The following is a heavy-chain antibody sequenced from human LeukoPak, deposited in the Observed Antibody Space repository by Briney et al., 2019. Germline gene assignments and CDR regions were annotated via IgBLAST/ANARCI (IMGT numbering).Heavy chain of an antibody. CDR3: ARESSDYDSSGYYYRTLDY. J-gene: IGHJ4*02. V-gene: IGHV1-18*01. Sequence: GASVKVSCKASGYTFTSYGISWVRQAPGQGLEWMGWISAYNGNTNYAQKLQGRVTMTTDTSTSTAYMELRSLRSDDTAVYYCARESSDYDSSGYYYRTLDYWGQGTLVTVSS. CDR2: ISAYNGNT. D-gene: IGHD3-22*01. CDR1: GYTFTSYG.